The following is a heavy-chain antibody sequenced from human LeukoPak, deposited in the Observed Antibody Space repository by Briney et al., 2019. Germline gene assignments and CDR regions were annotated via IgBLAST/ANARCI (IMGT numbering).Heavy chain of an antibody. CDR3: ARLDSSGYYVDY. CDR2: IYYSGTP. D-gene: IGHD3-22*01. CDR1: GGSITTYS. V-gene: IGHV4-59*08. Sequence: SETLSLTCTVAGGSITTYSWSWIRQPPGKCMEWLGYIYYSGTPNYNSSLKSRVTISVDTSKNQFSLKLSSVTAADTAVYYCARLDSSGYYVDYWGQGTLVTVSS. J-gene: IGHJ4*02.